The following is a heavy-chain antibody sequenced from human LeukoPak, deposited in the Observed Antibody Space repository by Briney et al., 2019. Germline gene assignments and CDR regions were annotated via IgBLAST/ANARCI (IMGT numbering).Heavy chain of an antibody. J-gene: IGHJ4*02. CDR1: AFTFSNYA. D-gene: IGHD2-15*01. V-gene: IGHV3-9*01. CDR2: INWSSGSI. Sequence: GGSLRLSCAASAFTFSNYAMSWVRQAPGKGLEWVSGINWSSGSIDYADSVKGRFTISRDSAKNSLYLQMNGLRAEDTALYHCAKAKLGYCSGGSCYGWSGFDYWGQGTLVTVSS. CDR3: AKAKLGYCSGGSCYGWSGFDY.